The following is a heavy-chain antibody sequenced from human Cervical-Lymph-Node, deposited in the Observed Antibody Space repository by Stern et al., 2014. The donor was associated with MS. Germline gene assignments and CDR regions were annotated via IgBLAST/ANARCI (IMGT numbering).Heavy chain of an antibody. CDR1: GLTLSKYA. Sequence: VHLVESGGGGVQPGKSLRLSCVVSGLTLSKYAMHWVRPAPGKGLEWVAVISVDGTNKYYADSVKGRFTISRDTSTNTLYLQMNGLRVNDTAVYFCSRGLTRWGQGTLVTVSS. J-gene: IGHJ4*02. V-gene: IGHV3-30-3*01. D-gene: IGHD3/OR15-3a*01. CDR3: SRGLTR. CDR2: ISVDGTNK.